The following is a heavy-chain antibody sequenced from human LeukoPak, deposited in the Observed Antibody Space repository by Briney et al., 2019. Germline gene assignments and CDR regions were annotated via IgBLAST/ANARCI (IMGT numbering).Heavy chain of an antibody. CDR1: GYSVSSGYY. V-gene: IGHV4-38-2*02. CDR3: ATHYTILGMVVSDY. J-gene: IGHJ4*02. CDR2: IYHRGST. D-gene: IGHD3-3*01. Sequence: SETLSLTCTVSGYSVSSGYYWIWIRQPPGKGLEWIGSIYHRGSTYYNPSLKSRVTISVDTSKNQFSLNLSSVTAADTAVYYCATHYTILGMVVSDYWGQGTLVTVSS.